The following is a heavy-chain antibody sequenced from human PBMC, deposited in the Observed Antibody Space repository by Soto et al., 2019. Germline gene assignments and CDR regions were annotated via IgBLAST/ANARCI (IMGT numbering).Heavy chain of an antibody. D-gene: IGHD6-19*01. V-gene: IGHV3-23*01. CDR2: ISGSGGST. CDR3: AKDQGGYSSGWYNFQH. Sequence: GGSLRLSCAASGFTFSSYAMSWVRQAPGKGLEWVSAISGSGGSTYYADSVKGRFTISRDNSKNTLYLQMNSLRAEDTAVYYCAKDQGGYSSGWYNFQHWGQGTLVTVSS. J-gene: IGHJ1*01. CDR1: GFTFSSYA.